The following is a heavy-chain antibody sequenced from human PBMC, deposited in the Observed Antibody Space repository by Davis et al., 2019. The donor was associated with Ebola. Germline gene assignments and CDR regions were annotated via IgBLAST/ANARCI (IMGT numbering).Heavy chain of an antibody. CDR2: IYYSGST. V-gene: IGHV4-61*01. CDR3: ARGGGSGGY. D-gene: IGHD2-15*01. Sequence: MPSETLSLTCTVSGGSISSSSYYWSWIRQPPGKGLEWIGYIYYSGSTNYNPSLKSRVTISVDTSKNQFSLKLSSVTAADTAVYYCARGGGSGGYWGQGTLVTVSS. CDR1: GGSISSSSYY. J-gene: IGHJ4*02.